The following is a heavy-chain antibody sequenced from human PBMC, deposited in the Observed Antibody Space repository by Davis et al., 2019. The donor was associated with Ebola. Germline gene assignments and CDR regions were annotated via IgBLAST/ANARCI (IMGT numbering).Heavy chain of an antibody. CDR3: ARGPSRNYYDSSGYYPFDY. Sequence: PSETLSLTCTVSGGSISTGGYYWSWIRQHPGKDLEWIGYIYYTGSTYYNPSLKSRVTISVDTSKNQFSLKLSSVTAADTAVYYCARGPSRNYYDSSGYYPFDYWGQGTLVTVSS. V-gene: IGHV4-31*03. J-gene: IGHJ4*02. CDR2: IYYTGST. D-gene: IGHD3-22*01. CDR1: GGSISTGGYY.